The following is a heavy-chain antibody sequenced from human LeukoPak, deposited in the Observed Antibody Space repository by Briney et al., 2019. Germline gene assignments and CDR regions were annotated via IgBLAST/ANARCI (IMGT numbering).Heavy chain of an antibody. V-gene: IGHV4-59*01. CDR1: GGSISSYY. CDR3: ARGVEMATIKAFDYFDY. CDR2: IYYSGGT. J-gene: IGHJ4*02. D-gene: IGHD5-24*01. Sequence: PSETLSLTCTVSGGSISSYYWSWIRQPPGKGLEWIGYIYYSGGTNYNPSLKSRVTISVDTSKNQFSLKLSSVTAADTAVYYCARGVEMATIKAFDYFDYWGQGTLVTVSS.